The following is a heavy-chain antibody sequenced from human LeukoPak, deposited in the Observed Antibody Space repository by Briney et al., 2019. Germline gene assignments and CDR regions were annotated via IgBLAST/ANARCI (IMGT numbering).Heavy chain of an antibody. CDR1: GFHFSTYG. D-gene: IGHD7-27*01. Sequence: GGSLRLSCAASGFHFSTYGMHWVRQAPGKGLEWVGVIWYDGSNKIYAESVKGRFTISRDNSKNTLYLQMNSRRAGVTAVYYCARDRSWGSQCYFDYWGQGTLVTVSS. CDR2: IWYDGSNK. V-gene: IGHV3-33*01. CDR3: ARDRSWGSQCYFDY. J-gene: IGHJ4*02.